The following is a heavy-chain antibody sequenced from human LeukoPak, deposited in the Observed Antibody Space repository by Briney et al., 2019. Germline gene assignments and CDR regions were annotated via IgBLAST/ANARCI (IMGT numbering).Heavy chain of an antibody. D-gene: IGHD3-3*01. CDR1: GFTFDDYG. V-gene: IGHV3-20*01. CDR3: ARDVTIFGVVAGFDP. J-gene: IGHJ5*02. CDR2: INWNGGST. Sequence: GGSLRLSCAASGFTFDDYGMSWVRQAPGMGLEWVSGINWNGGSTGYADSVKGRFTISRDNAKNSLYLQMNSLRAEDTALYHCARDVTIFGVVAGFDPWGQGTLVTVSS.